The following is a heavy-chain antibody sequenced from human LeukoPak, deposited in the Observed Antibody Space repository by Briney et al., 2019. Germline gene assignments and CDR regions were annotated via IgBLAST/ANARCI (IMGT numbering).Heavy chain of an antibody. CDR1: GFTFSSYS. Sequence: GGSLRLSCAASGFTFSSYSMNWVRQAPGKGLEWVSSISSSSSYIYYADSVKGRFTISRDNSKNTLYLQMNGLRAEDTAVYYCAKGSGLYSSSSGSVDYWGQGTLVTVSS. J-gene: IGHJ4*02. CDR3: AKGSGLYSSSSGSVDY. V-gene: IGHV3-21*01. CDR2: ISSSSSYI. D-gene: IGHD6-6*01.